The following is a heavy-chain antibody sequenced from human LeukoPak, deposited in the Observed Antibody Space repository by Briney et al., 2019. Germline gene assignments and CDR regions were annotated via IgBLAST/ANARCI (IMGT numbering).Heavy chain of an antibody. D-gene: IGHD3-22*01. J-gene: IGHJ4*02. CDR2: IIPILGIA. V-gene: IGHV1-69*04. Sequence: RASVKVSCKASGWTFSSYTISWVRQAPGQGLEWMGRIIPILGIANYAQKFQGRVTITADKSTSTAYMELSSLRSEDTAVYYCARDLGRNYYDSSKFDYWGQGTLVTVSS. CDR1: GWTFSSYT. CDR3: ARDLGRNYYDSSKFDY.